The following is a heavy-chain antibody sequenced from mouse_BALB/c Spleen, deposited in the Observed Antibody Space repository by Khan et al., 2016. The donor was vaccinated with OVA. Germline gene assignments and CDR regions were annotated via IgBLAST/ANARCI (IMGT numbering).Heavy chain of an antibody. CDR3: ARIKKIVATYVDY. Sequence: QVQLQQSGAELVKAGASVKMSCKASGYTFTSYWMHWVKQRLGQGLEWFAETNPTNGRTYYNEKFKSKATLTVDKSSSTAYMLLSGPTFEDSAVYYWARIKKIVATYVDYWGQGTTLTVSS. J-gene: IGHJ2*01. V-gene: IGHV1S81*02. CDR1: GYTFTSYW. CDR2: TNPTNGRT. D-gene: IGHD1-1*01.